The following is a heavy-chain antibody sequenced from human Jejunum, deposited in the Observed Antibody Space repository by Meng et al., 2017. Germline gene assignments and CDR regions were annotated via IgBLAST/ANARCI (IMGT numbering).Heavy chain of an antibody. CDR1: GFSRSSTGEA. V-gene: IGHV2-5*02. CDR2: IYWDDDK. Sequence: QFHLQEPGLTLVNPTQTPTLTCTFSGFSRSSTGEAVGLIRQPPGEALGFLALIYWDDDKRYSPSLKTMLTSSKDTTKNQMVLTITDMDTVETATYYCAHSAQMIRQCNFDYWGQGTLVTVSS. CDR3: AHSAQMIRQCNFDY. J-gene: IGHJ4*02. D-gene: IGHD3-10*01.